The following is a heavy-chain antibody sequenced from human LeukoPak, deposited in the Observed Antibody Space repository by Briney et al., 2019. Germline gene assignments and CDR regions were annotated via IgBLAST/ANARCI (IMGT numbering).Heavy chain of an antibody. CDR1: GFTFGDYV. J-gene: IGHJ4*02. V-gene: IGHV3-49*04. CDR2: IRSKAYGGST. Sequence: GGSLRLSCTASGFTFGDYVMSWVRQAPGKGLEWVGFIRSKAYGGSTKNAASVKGRFTISRDDSRSIAYLQMNSMKTEDTAVYYCTRDQTPYYWGQGTLVTVSS. CDR3: TRDQTPYY.